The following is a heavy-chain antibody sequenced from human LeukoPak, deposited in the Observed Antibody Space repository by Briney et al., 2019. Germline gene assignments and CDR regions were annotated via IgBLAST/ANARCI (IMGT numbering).Heavy chain of an antibody. D-gene: IGHD4-11*01. V-gene: IGHV1-69*05. CDR1: GGTFSSYA. CDR2: IIPIFGTA. CDR3: ARVAYSKSLCYYYYMDV. Sequence: SVKVSCKASGGTFSSYAISWVRQAPGQGLEWMGGIIPIFGTANYAQKFQGRVTITTDESTSTAYMELSSLRSEDTAVYYCARVAYSKSLCYYYYMDVWGKGTTVTVSS. J-gene: IGHJ6*03.